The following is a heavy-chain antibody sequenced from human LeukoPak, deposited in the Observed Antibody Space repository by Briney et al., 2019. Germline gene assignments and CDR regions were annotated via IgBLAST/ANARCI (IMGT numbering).Heavy chain of an antibody. D-gene: IGHD1-26*01. CDR1: GYSISSGYY. J-gene: IGHJ4*02. CDR3: ARDSVGATAY. V-gene: IGHV4-38-2*01. CDR2: IYHSGST. Sequence: SETLSLTCAVSGYSISSGYYWGWIRQPPGKGLEWIGSIYHSGSTYYNPSLKSRVTISVDTSKNQFSLKLSSVTAADTAVYYCARDSVGATAYWGQGTLVTVSS.